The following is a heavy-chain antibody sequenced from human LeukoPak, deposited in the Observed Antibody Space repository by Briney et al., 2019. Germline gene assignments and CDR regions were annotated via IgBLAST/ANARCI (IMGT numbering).Heavy chain of an antibody. Sequence: SETLSLSCTVSGGSISSYYWSWIRQPAGKGLEWIGYIYYSGSTNYNPSLKSRVTISVDTSKNQFSLKLSSVTAADTAVYYCARDQTYYYGSGRYYYGMDIWGKGTTVTVSS. CDR2: IYYSGST. D-gene: IGHD3-10*01. V-gene: IGHV4-59*01. CDR1: GGSISSYY. J-gene: IGHJ6*04. CDR3: ARDQTYYYGSGRYYYGMDI.